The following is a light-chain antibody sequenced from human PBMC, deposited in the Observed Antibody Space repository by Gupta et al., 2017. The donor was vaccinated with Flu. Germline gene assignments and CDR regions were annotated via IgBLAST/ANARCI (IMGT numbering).Light chain of an antibody. V-gene: IGKV1-16*01. J-gene: IGKJ2*01. CDR3: QQYQSDPLT. CDR2: AAS. Sequence: KLLIYAASSWKGGVPERFSGRGGGTNFTLTISNRQAEDVAIYYCQQYQSDPLTFGEGTKVEI.